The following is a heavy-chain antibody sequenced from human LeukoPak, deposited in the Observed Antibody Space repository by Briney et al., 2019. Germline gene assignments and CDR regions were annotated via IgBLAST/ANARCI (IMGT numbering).Heavy chain of an antibody. V-gene: IGHV1-8*01. J-gene: IGHJ4*02. D-gene: IGHD1-26*01. CDR2: MNPNSGNT. Sequence: ASVKVSCKASGYTFTSYDINWVRQATGQGLEWMGWMNPNSGNTGYAQKFQGRVTMTRNTSISTAYMELSSLRSEDTAVYCCARRVGAAYYFDYWGQGTLVTVSS. CDR3: ARRVGAAYYFDY. CDR1: GYTFTSYD.